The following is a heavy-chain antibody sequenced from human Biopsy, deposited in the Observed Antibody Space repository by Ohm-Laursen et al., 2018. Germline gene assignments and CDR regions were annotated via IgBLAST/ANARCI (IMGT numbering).Heavy chain of an antibody. V-gene: IGHV4-39*01. CDR3: ARHPTGFWFDP. CDR2: IFYSGIT. Sequence: SDTLSLTCTVSGGSVSSNVAYWAWIRQPPGKGLESIGSIFYSGITYYNPSLQSRVTMSVDTTKNQLSLNLTSVTAADQAVYYCARHPTGFWFDPWGQGTLVIVSS. CDR1: GGSVSSNVAY. J-gene: IGHJ5*02.